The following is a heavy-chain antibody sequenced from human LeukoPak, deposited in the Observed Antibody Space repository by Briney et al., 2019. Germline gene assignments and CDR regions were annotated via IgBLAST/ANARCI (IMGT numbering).Heavy chain of an antibody. J-gene: IGHJ4*02. V-gene: IGHV3-53*01. CDR1: GFTVSSNY. CDR3: ARTRSGYYPD. D-gene: IGHD3-22*01. Sequence: GGSLRLSCAASGFTVSSNYTSWVRQAPGKGLEWVSVIYSGGSTYYADSVKGRFTISRDNSKNTLYLQMNSLRAEDTAVYYCARTRSGYYPDWGQGTLVTVSS. CDR2: IYSGGST.